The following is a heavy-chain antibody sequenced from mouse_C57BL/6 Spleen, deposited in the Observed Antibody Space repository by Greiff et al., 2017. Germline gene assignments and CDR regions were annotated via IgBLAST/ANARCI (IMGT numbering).Heavy chain of an antibody. J-gene: IGHJ1*03. CDR3: ASGLRWWYFDV. V-gene: IGHV1-52*01. CDR1: GYTFTSYW. Sequence: QVQLQQPGAELVRPGSSVKMSCKASGYTFTSYWMHWVKQRPIQGLEWIGNIDPSDSETHYNPKFKDKDTLPGDKCSSTAYMQLSSLPAEDASFCYCASGLRWWYFDVWGTGTTVTVSA. D-gene: IGHD1-1*01. CDR2: IDPSDSET.